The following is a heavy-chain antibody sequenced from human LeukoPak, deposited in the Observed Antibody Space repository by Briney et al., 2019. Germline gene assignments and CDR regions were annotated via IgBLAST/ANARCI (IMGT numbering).Heavy chain of an antibody. Sequence: GGSLRLSCEGSGFTFSNYWMGWVRQAPGKGLQWVANIKTDGSEKYYVDSVKGRFTISRDNAKNSLYLQMNSLRAEDTAVYYCAKAEELEPYYFDYWGQGTLVTVSS. CDR2: IKTDGSEK. J-gene: IGHJ4*02. CDR3: AKAEELEPYYFDY. CDR1: GFTFSNYW. V-gene: IGHV3-7*03. D-gene: IGHD1-1*01.